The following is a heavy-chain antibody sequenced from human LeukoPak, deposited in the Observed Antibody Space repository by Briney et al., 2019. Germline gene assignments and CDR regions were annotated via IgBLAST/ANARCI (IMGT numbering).Heavy chain of an antibody. CDR1: GGTFSSYA. D-gene: IGHD3-9*01. CDR2: IIPIFGTA. V-gene: IGHV1-69*13. CDR3: ARFDILTGYYGTGWYFDL. J-gene: IGHJ2*01. Sequence: GASVKVSRKASGGTFSSYAISWVRQAPGQGLEWMGGIIPIFGTANYAQKFQGRVTITADESTSTAYMELRSLRSDDTAVYYCARFDILTGYYGTGWYFDLWGRGALVTVSS.